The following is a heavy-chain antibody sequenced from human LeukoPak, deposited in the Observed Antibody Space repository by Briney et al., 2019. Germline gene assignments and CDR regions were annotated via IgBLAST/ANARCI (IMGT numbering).Heavy chain of an antibody. Sequence: HPGGSLRLSCEASGFTFSRYWMHWVRQAPGKGLMWVSRIYSDEGSRNYADSVKGRFTISRDNAKNTLYLQMDSLRAEDTAVYYCARDADWYGESFDYWGQGTLVTVSS. CDR3: ARDADWYGESFDY. V-gene: IGHV3-74*01. J-gene: IGHJ4*02. CDR1: GFTFSRYW. CDR2: IYSDEGSR. D-gene: IGHD3-9*01.